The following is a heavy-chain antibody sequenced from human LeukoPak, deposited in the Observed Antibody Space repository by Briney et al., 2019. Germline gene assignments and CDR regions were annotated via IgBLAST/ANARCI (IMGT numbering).Heavy chain of an antibody. CDR2: INPNSGGT. Sequence: ASVKVPCKASGYTFTGYYMHWVRQAPGQGLEWMGWINPNSGGTNYAQKFQGRVTMTRDTSISTAYMELSRLRSDDTAVYYCARDDSSGFQFDYWGQGTLVTVSS. CDR3: ARDDSSGFQFDY. CDR1: GYTFTGYY. J-gene: IGHJ4*02. D-gene: IGHD3-22*01. V-gene: IGHV1-2*02.